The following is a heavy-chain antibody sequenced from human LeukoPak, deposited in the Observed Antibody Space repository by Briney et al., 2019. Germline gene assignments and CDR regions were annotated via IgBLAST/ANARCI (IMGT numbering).Heavy chain of an antibody. CDR2: IWYDGSNK. Sequence: GSSLRLSCAASGFTFSTYGMHWVRQAPGKGLEWVADIWYDGSNKYYEDSVKGRFTISRDNSKNTLYLQMNSLRAEDTVVYYCARDPGVRWLVGFDYWGQGTLVTVSS. CDR3: ARDPGVRWLVGFDY. J-gene: IGHJ4*02. CDR1: GFTFSTYG. D-gene: IGHD6-19*01. V-gene: IGHV3-33*01.